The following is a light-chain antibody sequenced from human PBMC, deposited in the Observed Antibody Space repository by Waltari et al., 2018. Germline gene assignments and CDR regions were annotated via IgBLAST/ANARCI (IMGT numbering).Light chain of an antibody. CDR3: CSFTTSSTWV. V-gene: IGLV2-14*03. J-gene: IGLJ3*02. Sequence: QSALTQSASVSGSLGQSITMSCTGTTSDLGGSNYVPWYQQHPGKAPNLILYDVTSRPPGVSNRFSGSKSGNTASLTISGLQAEDEADYYCCSFTTSSTWVFGGGTKLTVL. CDR2: DVT. CDR1: TSDLGGSNY.